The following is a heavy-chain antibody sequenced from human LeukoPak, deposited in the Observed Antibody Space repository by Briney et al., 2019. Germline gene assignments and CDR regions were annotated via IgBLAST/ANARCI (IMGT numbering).Heavy chain of an antibody. D-gene: IGHD6-13*01. CDR1: GFTFSSYG. J-gene: IGHJ4*02. V-gene: IGHV3-30*18. CDR2: ISYDGSNK. Sequence: PGGSLRLPCAASGFTFSSYGMHWVRQAPGKGLEWVGVISYDGSNKYYADSERGRFTISRDNSKNTLYLQMNSLRAEDTAVYYCAKGGGSYSSSWFDYWGQGTLVTVSS. CDR3: AKGGGSYSSSWFDY.